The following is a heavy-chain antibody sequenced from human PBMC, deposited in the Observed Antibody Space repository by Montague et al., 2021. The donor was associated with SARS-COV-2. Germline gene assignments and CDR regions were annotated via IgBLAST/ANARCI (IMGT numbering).Heavy chain of an antibody. CDR2: IYDSGST. CDR1: GSSVRSYY. J-gene: IGHJ4*02. V-gene: IGHV4-59*02. D-gene: IGHD4-17*01. Sequence: SETLSLTCIVSGSSVRSYYWSWIRQPPGKGLECIGYIYDSGSTNYNPSLKSRVTISVDTSKNQFSLKLSSVTAADTAVYYCARENTVTTFGGPYYIDSWGQGTLVTVSA. CDR3: ARENTVTTFGGPYYIDS.